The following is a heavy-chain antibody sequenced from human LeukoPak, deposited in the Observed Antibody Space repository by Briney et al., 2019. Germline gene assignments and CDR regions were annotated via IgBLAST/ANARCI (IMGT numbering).Heavy chain of an antibody. D-gene: IGHD2-21*02. Sequence: SETLSLTCTVSGWSISSYYWSWIRQPPRKGLEWIGYIYYSGSTNYNPSLKSRVTISVDTSKTQFSLKLSSVTAADTAVYYCARGAYCGGDCYRVYYYYYGMDVWGQGTTVTVSS. V-gene: IGHV4-59*01. CDR1: GWSISSYY. CDR3: ARGAYCGGDCYRVYYYYYGMDV. CDR2: IYYSGST. J-gene: IGHJ6*02.